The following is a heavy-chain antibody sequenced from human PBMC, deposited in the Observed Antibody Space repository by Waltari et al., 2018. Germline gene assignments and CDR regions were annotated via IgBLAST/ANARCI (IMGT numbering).Heavy chain of an antibody. CDR1: GYTRTELS. CDR3: AGIAAAGICAFDI. Sequence: QVQLVQSGAEVQKPGASVTVSCTVSGYTRTELSMHWVQQAPGKGLEWMGGFDPEDGETIYAQKCQGRVTMTEDTSTDTAYMELSSLRSEDTAVYYCAGIAAAGICAFDIWGQGTMVTVSS. D-gene: IGHD6-13*01. CDR2: FDPEDGET. J-gene: IGHJ3*02. V-gene: IGHV1-24*01.